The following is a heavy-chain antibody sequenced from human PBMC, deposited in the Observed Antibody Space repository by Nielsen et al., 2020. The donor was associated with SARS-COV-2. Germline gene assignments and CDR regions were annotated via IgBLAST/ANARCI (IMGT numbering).Heavy chain of an antibody. J-gene: IGHJ5*02. V-gene: IGHV1-2*06. CDR1: GYTFTGYY. CDR3: ARDKYGDYVGEGSDNWFDP. D-gene: IGHD4-17*01. Sequence: ASVKVSCKASGYTFTGYYMHWVRQAPGQGLEWMGRINPNSGGTNYAQKFQGRVTMTRDTSISTAYMELSSLRSEDTAVYYCARDKYGDYVGEGSDNWFDPWGQGTLVTVSS. CDR2: INPNSGGT.